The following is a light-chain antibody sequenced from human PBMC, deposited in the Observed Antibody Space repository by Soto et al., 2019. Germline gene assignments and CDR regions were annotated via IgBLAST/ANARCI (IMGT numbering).Light chain of an antibody. CDR3: QQYCSSQWT. Sequence: EIVLTQSPGTLSLSPGERATLSCRASQSVSSNYLAWYQQRPGQAPRLLMNATSSMATGIPDRLSSSGSGTNFTLTIIRLEPEDFAVYYCQQYCSSQWTFGQGAKVEIK. CDR2: ATS. J-gene: IGKJ1*01. V-gene: IGKV3-20*01. CDR1: QSVSSNY.